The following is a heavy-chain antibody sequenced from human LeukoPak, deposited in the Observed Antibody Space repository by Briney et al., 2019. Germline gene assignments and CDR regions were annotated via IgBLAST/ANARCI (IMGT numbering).Heavy chain of an antibody. J-gene: IGHJ4*02. Sequence: GGSLRLSCAASGFTFSSCSMNWVRQAPGKGLEWVSSISSSSSYIYYADSVKGRFTISRDNAKNSLYLQMNSLRAEDTAVYYCARDRNDVVVYWGQGTLVTVSS. CDR1: GFTFSSCS. CDR2: ISSSSSYI. V-gene: IGHV3-21*01. D-gene: IGHD1-1*01. CDR3: ARDRNDVVVY.